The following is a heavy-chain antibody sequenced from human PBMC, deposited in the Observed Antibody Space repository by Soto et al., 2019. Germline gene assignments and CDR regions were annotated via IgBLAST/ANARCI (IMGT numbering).Heavy chain of an antibody. J-gene: IGHJ4*02. CDR2: ISRTGGTT. CDR1: GFTFRSHA. D-gene: IGHD3-9*01. Sequence: EVQLLESGGGLVQPGGSLRLSCVGSGFTFRSHALTWVSQSPGKGLEWVAGISRTGGTTYYGDSMRGRFTISRDNSKETRNLQMDSLRPEDTAIYFCARAPMERYFDWYFDHWGQGSLVIVTS. V-gene: IGHV3-23*01. CDR3: ARAPMERYFDWYFDH.